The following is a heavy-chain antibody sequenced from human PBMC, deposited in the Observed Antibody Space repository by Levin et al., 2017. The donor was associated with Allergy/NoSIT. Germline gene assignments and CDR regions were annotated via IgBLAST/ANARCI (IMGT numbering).Heavy chain of an antibody. CDR3: ARAGWSYGFDV. CDR2: IRYTGST. D-gene: IGHD3-10*01. CDR1: GGSIRSDDHY. Sequence: NTSETLSLTCSVSGGSIRSDDHYWSWVRQPPGKGLEWIGYIRYTGSTYYSPSLKRRIKISLDTSMSQFSLKMYSVTAADTAVYFCARAGWSYGFDVWGQGTTVTVSS. J-gene: IGHJ6*02. V-gene: IGHV4-30-4*01.